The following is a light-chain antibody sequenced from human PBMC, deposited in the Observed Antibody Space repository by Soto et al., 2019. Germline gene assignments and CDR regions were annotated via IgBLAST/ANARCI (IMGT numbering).Light chain of an antibody. CDR2: AAS. Sequence: DIQMTQSPSSLSASVGDRVTITCRASQGISNYLAWYQQKPGKVPKVLIYAASTLQSGVPSRFSGSGSGTEFTLTISSLQPEDVATYYCQKYSSAPWMYTFGQGTKLEIK. J-gene: IGKJ2*01. V-gene: IGKV1-27*01. CDR3: QKYSSAPWMYT. CDR1: QGISNY.